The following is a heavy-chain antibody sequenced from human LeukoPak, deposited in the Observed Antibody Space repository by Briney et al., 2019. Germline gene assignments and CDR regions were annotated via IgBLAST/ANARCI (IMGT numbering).Heavy chain of an antibody. CDR2: INPNSGGT. Sequence: ASVKVSCKASGYTFTGYYMHWVRQAPGQGLEWMGWINPNSGGTNYAQKFQGWVTMTRDTSISTAYMELSRLRSDDTAVYYCARGSAAEAYYYYGMDVWGQGTTVTVSS. V-gene: IGHV1-2*04. J-gene: IGHJ6*02. CDR3: ARGSAAEAYYYYGMDV. CDR1: GYTFTGYY. D-gene: IGHD6-13*01.